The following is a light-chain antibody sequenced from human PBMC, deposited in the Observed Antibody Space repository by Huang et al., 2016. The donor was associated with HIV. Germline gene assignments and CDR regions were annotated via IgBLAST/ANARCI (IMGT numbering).Light chain of an antibody. Sequence: DIQMTQSYATLSASVGDRVTIAWRASQSISNWLAWYQQKPGRAPNLLIYESSTLESGVPSRFSGGGSGTDFTLTISSLQPDDFATYYCQQYNSFPWTFGQGTKVEV. CDR1: QSISNW. J-gene: IGKJ1*01. V-gene: IGKV1-5*03. CDR2: ESS. CDR3: QQYNSFPWT.